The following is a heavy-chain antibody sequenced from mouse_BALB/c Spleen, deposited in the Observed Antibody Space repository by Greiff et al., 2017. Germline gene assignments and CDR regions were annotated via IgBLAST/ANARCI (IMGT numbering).Heavy chain of an antibody. CDR1: GYTFTSYY. J-gene: IGHJ4*01. CDR2: INPSNGGT. V-gene: IGHV1S81*02. CDR3: TRRWPYGNYPLMDY. Sequence: QVQLQQSGAELVKPGASVKLSCKASGYTFTSYYMYWVKQRPGQGLEWIGEINPSNGGTNFNEKFKSKATLTVDKSSSTAYMQLSSLTSEDSAVYYCTRRWPYGNYPLMDYWGQGTSVTVSS. D-gene: IGHD2-10*02.